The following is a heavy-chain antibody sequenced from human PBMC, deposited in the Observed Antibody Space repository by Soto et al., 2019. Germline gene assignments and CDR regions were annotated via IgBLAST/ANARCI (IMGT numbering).Heavy chain of an antibody. CDR1: GFPYSFYT. D-gene: IGHD3-3*01. CDR2: FLIGGDT. J-gene: IGHJ3*01. V-gene: IGHV3-53*01. Sequence: PGGSLRLSGTASGFPYSFYTMNWVRQAPGKGLEWVAVFLIGGDTHYGESVKGRFTISRDNSKNTLYLQMNSLRAEDTAVYYCAREPLWSGPLPLDAFDLWGQGTMVTVS. CDR3: AREPLWSGPLPLDAFDL.